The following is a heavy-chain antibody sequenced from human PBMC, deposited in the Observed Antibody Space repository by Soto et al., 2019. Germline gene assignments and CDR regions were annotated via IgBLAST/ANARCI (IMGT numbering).Heavy chain of an antibody. J-gene: IGHJ4*02. Sequence: GGSLRLSCAASGFTFSSYGMHWVRQAPGKGLEWVAVISYDGSNKYYADSVKGRFTISRDNSKNTLYLQMNSLRAEDTAVYYCAKGFSSGWYKTRLNFDYWGQGTLVTVS. V-gene: IGHV3-30*18. CDR3: AKGFSSGWYKTRLNFDY. D-gene: IGHD6-19*01. CDR1: GFTFSSYG. CDR2: ISYDGSNK.